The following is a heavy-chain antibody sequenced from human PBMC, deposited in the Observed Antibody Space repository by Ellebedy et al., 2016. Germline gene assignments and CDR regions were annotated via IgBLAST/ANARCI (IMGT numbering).Heavy chain of an antibody. CDR2: IYHSGIT. D-gene: IGHD3-22*01. CDR1: GGSISSSNW. V-gene: IGHV4-4*02. CDR3: AREVYYDSSGYNYSFDY. Sequence: SETLSLXXAVSGGSISSSNWWSWVRQPPGKGLEWIGEIYHSGITNHNPSLKSRVSISVDKSKNQFSLKLSSVTAADTAVYYCAREVYYDSSGYNYSFDYWGQGTLVTVS. J-gene: IGHJ4*02.